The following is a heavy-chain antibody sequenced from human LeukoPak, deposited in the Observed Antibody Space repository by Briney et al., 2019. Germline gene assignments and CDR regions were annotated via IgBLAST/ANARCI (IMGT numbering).Heavy chain of an antibody. CDR3: ARDGYNMGHFYFDY. D-gene: IGHD5-24*01. V-gene: IGHV3-30*04. J-gene: IGHJ4*02. CDR1: GFTFSSYA. Sequence: GGSLRLSCAASGFTFSSYAMHWVRQAPGKWLEWVAVISYDGSNKYYADSVKGRFTISRDNSKNTLYLQMNSLRAEDTAVYYCARDGYNMGHFYFDYWGQGTLVTVSS. CDR2: ISYDGSNK.